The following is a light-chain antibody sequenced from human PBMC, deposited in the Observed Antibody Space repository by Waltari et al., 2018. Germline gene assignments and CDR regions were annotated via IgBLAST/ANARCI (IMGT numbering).Light chain of an antibody. J-gene: IGLJ3*02. CDR3: LVYMGSGIWV. Sequence: HTVVTQEPSLCGSLGGIVALNRALRAGLLLTTSSSTWYQQTPGQPPRTLVFKTNTRSSGVPDRFSGSILGNKVALTITGAQAEDESDYYCLVYMGSGIWVFGGGTKLTVL. V-gene: IGLV8-61*01. CDR2: KTN. CDR1: AGLLLTTSS.